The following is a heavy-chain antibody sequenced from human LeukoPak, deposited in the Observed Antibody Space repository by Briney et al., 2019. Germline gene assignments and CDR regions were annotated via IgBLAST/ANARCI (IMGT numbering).Heavy chain of an antibody. J-gene: IGHJ6*03. CDR3: TRDRDMVRGAYYYYYMDV. Sequence: PGGSLRLSCAASGFTVSSSYMSWVRQAPGKGLEWVANIKQDGSEKYYVDSVKGRFTISRDNAKNSLYLQMNSLKTEDTAVYYCTRDRDMVRGAYYYYYMDVWGKGTTVTVSS. D-gene: IGHD3-10*01. V-gene: IGHV3-7*03. CDR2: IKQDGSEK. CDR1: GFTVSSSY.